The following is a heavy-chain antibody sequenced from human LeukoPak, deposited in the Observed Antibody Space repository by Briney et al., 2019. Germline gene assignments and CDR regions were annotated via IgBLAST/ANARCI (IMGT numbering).Heavy chain of an antibody. J-gene: IGHJ4*02. D-gene: IGHD2-2*03. CDR3: ARTGSWIGWFDY. Sequence: SETLSLTCTLSGGSISSYYWSWIRQPPGKGLEWIGNIYNSGSTNYNPSLKSRVTISVDTSKNQFSLKLSSVTAADTAVYYCARTGSWIGWFDYWSQGTLVTVSS. V-gene: IGHV4-59*01. CDR1: GGSISSYY. CDR2: IYNSGST.